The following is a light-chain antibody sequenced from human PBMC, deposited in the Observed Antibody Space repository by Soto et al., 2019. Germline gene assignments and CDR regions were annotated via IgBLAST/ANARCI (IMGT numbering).Light chain of an antibody. CDR2: GAS. V-gene: IGKV3-20*01. J-gene: IGKJ1*01. Sequence: IVLTQSPSTLSLSPGERAPLSCRASQSVTSNYLAWYQQKPGQAPRLLFFGASIRATGIPGRFSGSGSGTDFTLTISRLEPEDFAVYHCQQYGSSPTTFGQGTKVDIK. CDR3: QQYGSSPTT. CDR1: QSVTSNY.